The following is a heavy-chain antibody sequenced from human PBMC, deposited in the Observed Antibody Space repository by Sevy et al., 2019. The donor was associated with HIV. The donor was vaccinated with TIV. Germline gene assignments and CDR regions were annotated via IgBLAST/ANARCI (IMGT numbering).Heavy chain of an antibody. V-gene: IGHV1-2*02. J-gene: IGHJ4*02. D-gene: IGHD2-21*02. CDR3: ASEVTLRFDY. Sequence: ASVKVSCKAPGHTFSGYYMHWVRQAPGQGPEWMGWINLDSGGTNYAQIFQGRVTMTRDTSISTAYLELSRLRSDDTAVYYCASEVTLRFDYWGQGTQLTVSS. CDR1: GHTFSGYY. CDR2: INLDSGGT.